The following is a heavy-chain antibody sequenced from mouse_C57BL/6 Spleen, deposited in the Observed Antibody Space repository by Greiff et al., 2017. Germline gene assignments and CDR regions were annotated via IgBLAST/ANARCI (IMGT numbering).Heavy chain of an antibody. CDR2: ISRGSSTI. D-gene: IGHD1-1*01. J-gene: IGHJ4*01. Sequence: EVKVVESGGGLVKPGGSLTLSCAASGFTFSDYGMHWVRQAPEKGLEWVAYISRGSSTIYYADTVKGRFTISRDNAKNTLFLQMTSLRSEDTAMYYCARNLLITTGVNYAMDYWGKGTSVTVSS. V-gene: IGHV5-17*01. CDR1: GFTFSDYG. CDR3: ARNLLITTGVNYAMDY.